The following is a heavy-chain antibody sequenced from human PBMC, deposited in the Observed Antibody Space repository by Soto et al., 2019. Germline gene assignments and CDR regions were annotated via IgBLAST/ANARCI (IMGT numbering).Heavy chain of an antibody. Sequence: SETLSLTCTVSGGSISSYYWSWIRQPPGKGLEWIGYIYYSGSTNYNPSLKSRVTISVDTSKNQFSLKLSSVTAADTAVYYCARVKRLHYYGSGGYGANWFDPWGQGTLVTVSS. V-gene: IGHV4-59*12. D-gene: IGHD3-10*01. CDR3: ARVKRLHYYGSGGYGANWFDP. CDR2: IYYSGST. CDR1: GGSISSYY. J-gene: IGHJ5*02.